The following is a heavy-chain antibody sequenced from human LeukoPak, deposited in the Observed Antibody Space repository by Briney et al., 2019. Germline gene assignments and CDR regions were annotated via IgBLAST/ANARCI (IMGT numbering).Heavy chain of an antibody. Sequence: SETLSLTCAVYGGSFSGYYWSWIRQPAGKGLEWIGRIYTSGSTNYNPSLKSRVTMSVDTSKNQFSLKLSSVTAADTAVYYCAREKGHPDYSNWFDPWGQGTLVTVSS. CDR1: GGSFSGYY. CDR3: AREKGHPDYSNWFDP. V-gene: IGHV4-4*07. D-gene: IGHD4-11*01. CDR2: IYTSGST. J-gene: IGHJ5*02.